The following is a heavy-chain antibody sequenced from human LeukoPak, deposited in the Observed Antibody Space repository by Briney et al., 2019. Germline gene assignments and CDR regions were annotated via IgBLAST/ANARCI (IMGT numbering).Heavy chain of an antibody. CDR1: GGSISSGSYY. CDR2: IYTSGST. V-gene: IGHV4-61*02. D-gene: IGHD2-2*01. Sequence: SETLSLTCTVSGGSISSGSYYWSWIRQPAGKGLEWIGRIYTSGSTNYNPSLKSRVTISVDTSKNQFSLKLSSVTAADTAVYYCAADCSSTSCYQNWFDPWGQGTLVTVSS. J-gene: IGHJ5*02. CDR3: AADCSSTSCYQNWFDP.